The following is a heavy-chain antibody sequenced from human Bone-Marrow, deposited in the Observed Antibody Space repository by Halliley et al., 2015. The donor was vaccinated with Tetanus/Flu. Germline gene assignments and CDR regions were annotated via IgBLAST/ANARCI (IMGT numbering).Heavy chain of an antibody. J-gene: IGHJ4*02. CDR3: ARGRSVSMVRGVDRIDY. CDR2: ISFDGSRQ. Sequence: SLRLSCAGSGFSFNTYGMHWVRQAPGKGLEWMAVISFDGSRQCYADSMEGRLTISRDNSKSTVYLQMSSLRTEDTAVYYCARGRSVSMVRGVDRIDYWGQGILVTVSS. D-gene: IGHD3-10*01. CDR1: GFSFNTYG. V-gene: IGHV3-30*03.